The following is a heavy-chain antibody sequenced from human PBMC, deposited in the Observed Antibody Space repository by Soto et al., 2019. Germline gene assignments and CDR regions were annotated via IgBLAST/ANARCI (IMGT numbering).Heavy chain of an antibody. CDR1: GYTCTSYD. CDR2: MNPNSGNT. Sequence: QVQLVQSGAEVKKPGASVKVSCKASGYTCTSYDINWVRQATGQGLEWMGWMNPNSGNTGYAQKLQGRVTMTRNTSISTAYMELSSLGSEDTAVYYCARGDQGIAADGNWFDPWGQGTLVTVSS. V-gene: IGHV1-8*01. CDR3: ARGDQGIAADGNWFDP. D-gene: IGHD6-13*01. J-gene: IGHJ5*02.